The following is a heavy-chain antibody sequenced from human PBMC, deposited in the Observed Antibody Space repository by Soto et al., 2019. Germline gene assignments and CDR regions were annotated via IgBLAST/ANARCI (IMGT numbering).Heavy chain of an antibody. CDR3: GSGPSTTWIDN. D-gene: IGHD2-2*01. V-gene: IGHV4-39*01. Sequence: PSETLSLTCTVSGGSITSHHYYWGWIRRPPGKGLEWIGSIYSGGNTYYNPSLRSRLTIFVDTAKNLISLKLSSVTAADSAIYYCGSGPSTTWIDNWGQGTPVTVSS. CDR1: GGSITSHHYY. CDR2: IYSGGNT. J-gene: IGHJ4*02.